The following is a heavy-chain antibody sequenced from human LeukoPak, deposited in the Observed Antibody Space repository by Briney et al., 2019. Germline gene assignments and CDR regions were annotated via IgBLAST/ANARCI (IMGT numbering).Heavy chain of an antibody. V-gene: IGHV4-39*07. J-gene: IGHJ6*02. Sequence: PSETLSLTCTVSGGSISSSNYYWGWIRQPPGKGLEWIGSIYYSGSSYYNPSLKSRVTISVDTSKNHFSLKLSSVTAADTAVYYCARSDYYGSGAHYGMDVWGQGTTVTVSS. D-gene: IGHD3-10*01. CDR3: ARSDYYGSGAHYGMDV. CDR2: IYYSGSS. CDR1: GGSISSSNYY.